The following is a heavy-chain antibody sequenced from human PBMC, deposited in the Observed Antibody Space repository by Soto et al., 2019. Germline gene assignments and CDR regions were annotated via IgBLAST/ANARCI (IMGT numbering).Heavy chain of an antibody. CDR1: GYSFTDYH. V-gene: IGHV1-2*04. Sequence: ASVKVSCKASGYSFTDYHIHWVRQAPGQGLEWLGRINPKSGGTSTAQKFQGWVTMTTDTSISTSSMELTRLTSDDTAIYYCARGDSTDCSNGVCSFFYNHDMDVWGQGTTVTVSS. CDR2: INPKSGGT. J-gene: IGHJ6*02. D-gene: IGHD2-8*01. CDR3: ARGDSTDCSNGVCSFFYNHDMDV.